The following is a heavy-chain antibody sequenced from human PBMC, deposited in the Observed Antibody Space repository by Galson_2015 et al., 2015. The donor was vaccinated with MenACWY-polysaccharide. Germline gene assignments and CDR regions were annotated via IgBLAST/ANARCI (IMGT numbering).Heavy chain of an antibody. J-gene: IGHJ4*02. CDR2: MSYDGSSK. V-gene: IGHV3-30*18. CDR1: GFTFGSYG. D-gene: IGHD6-6*01. CDR3: AKEWPMKARLYSFDY. Sequence: SLRLSCAASGFTFGSYGMHWVRQAPGKGLEWVAVMSYDGSSKYYADSVKGRFTISRDNSKNTLYLQMNSLRTEDTAVYYCAKEWPMKARLYSFDYWGQGTLVTVSS.